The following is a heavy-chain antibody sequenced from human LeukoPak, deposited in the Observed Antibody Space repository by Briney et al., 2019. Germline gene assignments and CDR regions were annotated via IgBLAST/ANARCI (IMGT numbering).Heavy chain of an antibody. CDR3: ARDHRYAFDN. Sequence: GGSLRLSCAASGFNFIDYSMNWVRQAPGKGLEWISYIGISSGNTKYADSVKGRFTIFRDKARNSLYLQMNSLRVEDTAVYYCARDHRYAFDNWGHGTLVTVSS. CDR1: GFNFIDYS. D-gene: IGHD5-12*01. J-gene: IGHJ4*01. CDR2: IGISSGNT. V-gene: IGHV3-48*01.